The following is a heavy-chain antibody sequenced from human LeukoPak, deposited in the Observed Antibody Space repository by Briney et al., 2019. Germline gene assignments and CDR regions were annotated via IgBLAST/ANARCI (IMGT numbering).Heavy chain of an antibody. V-gene: IGHV3-11*04. CDR1: GFTFSDYY. J-gene: IGHJ3*02. CDR2: ISSSGSTR. Sequence: GGSLRLSCAASGFTFSDYYMSWIRQAPGKGREWVSYISSSGSTRHYADSVKGRFTISRDNAKNSLYLQMNSLRDEATAVYYCASASRVGLVFDIWGQGTMVTVSS. CDR3: ASASRVGLVFDI. D-gene: IGHD1-26*01.